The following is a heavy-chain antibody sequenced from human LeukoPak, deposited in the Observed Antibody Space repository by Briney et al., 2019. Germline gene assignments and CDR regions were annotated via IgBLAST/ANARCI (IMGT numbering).Heavy chain of an antibody. V-gene: IGHV3-23*01. CDR2: ISGSGGST. Sequence: GGSLRLSCAASGFTFSSYGMSWVRQAPGKGLEWVSAISGSGGSTYYADSVKGRFTISRDNSKNTRYLQMNSLRAEDTAVYYCAKDNYYGSGSYSELGTFDYWGQGTLVTVSS. D-gene: IGHD3-10*01. CDR3: AKDNYYGSGSYSELGTFDY. CDR1: GFTFSSYG. J-gene: IGHJ4*02.